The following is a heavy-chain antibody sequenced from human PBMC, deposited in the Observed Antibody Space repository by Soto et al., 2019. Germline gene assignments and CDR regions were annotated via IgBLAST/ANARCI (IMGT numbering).Heavy chain of an antibody. D-gene: IGHD2-2*01. Sequence: EVQLVESGGGLVQPGGSLRLSCAASGFTFSTYSMNWVRQAPGKGLEWVSYLSGTGWSLIGYADSVKGRFTISRDNAENSLYLQMNSLRAEDTAVYFCVRDDQYAFDIWGQGTRVTVSS. CDR3: VRDDQYAFDI. V-gene: IGHV3-48*01. CDR1: GFTFSTYS. J-gene: IGHJ3*02. CDR2: LSGTGWSLI.